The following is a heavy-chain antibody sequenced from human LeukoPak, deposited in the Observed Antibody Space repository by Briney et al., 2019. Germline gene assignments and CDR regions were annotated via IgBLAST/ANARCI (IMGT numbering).Heavy chain of an antibody. CDR2: ISSSGSTI. CDR3: ARSGYYSGFDY. Sequence: GGPLRLSCAASGFTFSDSYMSWIRQAPGKGLEWVSYISSSGSTIYYADSVKGRFTISRDNARKSLYLQMNGLRAEDTAVYYCARSGYYSGFDYWGQGTLVTVSS. J-gene: IGHJ4*02. V-gene: IGHV3-11*04. CDR1: GFTFSDSY. D-gene: IGHD3-3*01.